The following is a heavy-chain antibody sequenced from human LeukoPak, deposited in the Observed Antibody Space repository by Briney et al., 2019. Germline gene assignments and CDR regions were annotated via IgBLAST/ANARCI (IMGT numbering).Heavy chain of an antibody. V-gene: IGHV1-69*06. CDR3: ARDNGGSYYFSY. Sequence: SVKVSCKASGGTFSSYAISWVRQAPGQGLEWMGGIIPIFGTANYAQKFQGRVTITADKSTSTAYMELSSLRSEDTAVYYCARDNGGSYYFSYWGQGTLVTASS. D-gene: IGHD1-26*01. CDR1: GGTFSSYA. J-gene: IGHJ4*02. CDR2: IIPIFGTA.